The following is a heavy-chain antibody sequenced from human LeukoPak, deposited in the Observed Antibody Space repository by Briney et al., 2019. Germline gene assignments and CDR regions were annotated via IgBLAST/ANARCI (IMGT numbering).Heavy chain of an antibody. V-gene: IGHV4-34*01. CDR1: GGSFSGYY. D-gene: IGHD2/OR15-2a*01. J-gene: IGHJ6*04. CDR2: IDHSGST. Sequence: PSETLSLTCAVYGGSFSGYYWSWIRQPPGKGLEWIGEIDHSGSTNYNPSLKGGVTISVDTSKNQFSLKLSTVTAADTAVYYCARTRIGYYGMDVWGKGTTVTVSS. CDR3: ARTRIGYYGMDV.